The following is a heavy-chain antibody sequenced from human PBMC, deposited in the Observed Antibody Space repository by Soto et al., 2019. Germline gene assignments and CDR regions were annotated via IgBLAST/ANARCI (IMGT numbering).Heavy chain of an antibody. Sequence: PSETLSLTCTVSGGSISSGGYYWSWIRQHPGKGLEWIGYIYYSGSTYYNPSLKSRVTISVDTSKNQFSLKLSSVTAADTAVYYRARESPITMIDYWGQGTLVTVSS. CDR2: IYYSGST. J-gene: IGHJ4*02. CDR3: ARESPITMIDY. D-gene: IGHD3-22*01. CDR1: GGSISSGGYY. V-gene: IGHV4-31*03.